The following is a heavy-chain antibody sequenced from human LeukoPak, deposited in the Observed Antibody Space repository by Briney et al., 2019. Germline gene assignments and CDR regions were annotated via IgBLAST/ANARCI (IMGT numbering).Heavy chain of an antibody. D-gene: IGHD4-17*01. J-gene: IGHJ4*02. V-gene: IGHV4-59*01. CDR1: GGSFSGYY. Sequence: SETLSLTCAVYGGSFSGYYWSWIRQPPGKGLEWIGYIYYSGSTNYSPSLESRVTISVDTSKNQFSLKLSSVTAADTAVYYCARTTYGDYTYYFDYWGQGTLVTVSS. CDR3: ARTTYGDYTYYFDY. CDR2: IYYSGST.